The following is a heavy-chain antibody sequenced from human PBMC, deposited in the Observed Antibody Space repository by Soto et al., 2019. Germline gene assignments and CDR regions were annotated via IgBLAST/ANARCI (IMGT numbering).Heavy chain of an antibody. Sequence: PSETLSLSCAVSGGSITSSSYYWGWIRQPPGKGLEWIGSIYYSGSTYYNPSLKSRVTISVDTSKNQFSLKLSSVTAADTAVYYCASQEVGGSYVYTFDPWGQGTLVTVSS. V-gene: IGHV4-39*01. D-gene: IGHD1-26*01. CDR1: GGSITSSSYY. CDR3: ASQEVGGSYVYTFDP. J-gene: IGHJ5*02. CDR2: IYYSGST.